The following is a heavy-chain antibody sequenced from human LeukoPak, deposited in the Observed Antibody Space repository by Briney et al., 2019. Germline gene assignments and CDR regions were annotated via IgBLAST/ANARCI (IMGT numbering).Heavy chain of an antibody. D-gene: IGHD5-18*01. CDR2: INHSGST. Sequence: PSETLSLICAVYGGSFSGYYWSWIRQPPGKGLEWIGEINHSGSTNYNPSLKSRVTISVDTSKNQFSLKLSSVTAADTAVYYCARGRRGYSYGTDYWGQGTLVTVSS. J-gene: IGHJ4*02. CDR3: ARGRRGYSYGTDY. CDR1: GGSFSGYY. V-gene: IGHV4-34*01.